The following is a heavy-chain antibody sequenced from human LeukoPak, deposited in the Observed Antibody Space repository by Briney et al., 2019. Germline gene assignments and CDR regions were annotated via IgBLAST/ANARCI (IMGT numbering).Heavy chain of an antibody. CDR2: ISWNSDSI. Sequence: GRSLRLSCAASGFTFDDYAMHWVRQAPGKGLEWVSGISWNSDSIGYADSVKGRFTISRDNAKNSLYLQMNSLRAEDTALYYCAKGRSGSYLDYWGQGTLVTVSS. CDR1: GFTFDDYA. J-gene: IGHJ4*02. CDR3: AKGRSGSYLDY. D-gene: IGHD3-10*01. V-gene: IGHV3-9*01.